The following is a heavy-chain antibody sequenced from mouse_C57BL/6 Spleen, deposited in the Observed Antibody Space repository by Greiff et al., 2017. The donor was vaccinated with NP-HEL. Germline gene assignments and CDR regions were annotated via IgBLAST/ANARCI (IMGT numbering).Heavy chain of an antibody. V-gene: IGHV1-9*01. J-gene: IGHJ2*01. CDR3: ARRAGTSFDY. CDR2: IYPRSGNT. CDR1: GYTFTGYW. D-gene: IGHD4-1*01. Sequence: VQLQQSGAELMKPGASVKLSCKATGYTFTGYWIEWVKQRPGHGLEWIGEIYPRSGNTYYNEKFKGKATLTADKSSSTAYMELRSLTSEDSAVYFCARRAGTSFDYWGQGTTLTVSS.